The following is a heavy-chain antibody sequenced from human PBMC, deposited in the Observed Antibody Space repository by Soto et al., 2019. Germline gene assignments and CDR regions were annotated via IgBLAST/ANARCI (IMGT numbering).Heavy chain of an antibody. D-gene: IGHD2-2*01. CDR2: SYYTGST. CDR3: ARHTYCSSICWFDP. CDR1: GGSISSDGHY. V-gene: IGHV4-31*03. Sequence: PSETLSLTCTVSGGSISSDGHYWNWIRQHPGKGLEWIGYSYYTGSTYYNPSLKSRVTVSVDTSKNQFSLKLSSVTAADTAVYYCARHTYCSSICWFDPWGQGTLVTVSS. J-gene: IGHJ5*02.